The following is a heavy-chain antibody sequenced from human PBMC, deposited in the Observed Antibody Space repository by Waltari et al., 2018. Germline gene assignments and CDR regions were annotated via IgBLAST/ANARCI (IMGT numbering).Heavy chain of an antibody. CDR3: ASYYNFWGGFDY. V-gene: IGHV4-4*07. CDR2: IYTDDGRT. CDR1: GGSLNNHF. D-gene: IGHD3-3*01. J-gene: IGHJ4*02. Sequence: VQLQESGPGLVKPSETLSLTCAVSGGSLNNHFWSWIRQSPGKGLEYLGRIYTDDGRTDYNPSLKSRVTISTDTSKNQFSLRLKSMTAADTAVYYCASYYNFWGGFDYWGQGVLVTVSS.